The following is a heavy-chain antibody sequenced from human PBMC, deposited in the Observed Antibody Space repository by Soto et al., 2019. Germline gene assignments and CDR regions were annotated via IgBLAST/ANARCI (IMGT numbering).Heavy chain of an antibody. V-gene: IGHV1-69*08. CDR3: ARGGASSRWSEPGGFAI. CDR2: IIPLLGRA. CDR1: GGTFSSYT. D-gene: IGHD6-13*01. Sequence: QVQLVQSGAEAKKPGSSVMVSCKASGGTFSSYTINWVRQAPGQGLEWMGRIIPLLGRANYAQTFQGRVIITADKSAGTAYMELSSLTSEDTAVYFCARGGASSRWSEPGGFAIWGQGIRVTVSS. J-gene: IGHJ3*02.